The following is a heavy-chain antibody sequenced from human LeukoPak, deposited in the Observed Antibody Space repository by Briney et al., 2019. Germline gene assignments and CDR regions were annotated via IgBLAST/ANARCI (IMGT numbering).Heavy chain of an antibody. J-gene: IGHJ4*02. Sequence: GGSLRLSCVASGFTFSSCAMSWVRQAPGKGLEWVSAISGSGSSGGSTYYADSVKGRFTISRDNSKNTLYLQMNSLRAEDTAVYYCAKSGYNRFDYWGQGTLVTVSS. CDR2: ISGSGSSGGST. CDR1: GFTFSSCA. D-gene: IGHD5-24*01. CDR3: AKSGYNRFDY. V-gene: IGHV3-23*01.